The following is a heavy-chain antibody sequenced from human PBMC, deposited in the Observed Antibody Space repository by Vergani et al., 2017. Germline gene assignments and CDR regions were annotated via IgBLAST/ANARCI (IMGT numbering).Heavy chain of an antibody. D-gene: IGHD6-13*01. V-gene: IGHV3-9*01. CDR2: ISWNSGSI. CDR3: ARVAAAAGS. CDR1: GFTFDDYA. Sequence: EVQLVESGGGLVQPGRSLRLSCAASGFTFDDYAMHWVRQAPGKGLEWVSGISWNSGSIGYADSVKGRFTISRDNAKNSLYLQMNSLRAEDTAVYYCARVAAAAGSRGQGTLVTVSS. J-gene: IGHJ4*02.